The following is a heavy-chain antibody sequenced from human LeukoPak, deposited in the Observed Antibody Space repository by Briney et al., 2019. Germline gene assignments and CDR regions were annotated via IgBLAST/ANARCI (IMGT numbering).Heavy chain of an antibody. CDR1: GLTFSGYW. J-gene: IGHJ4*02. Sequence: GGSLRLSCAASGLTFSGYWMHWVRQAPGKGLVWVSRINTDGVSTFYADSVKGRFIISRDNAKNTLYLQMDSLRAEDTAVYYCARELGSTIFGEAIPYYFDYWGQGTLVTVSS. CDR2: INTDGVST. D-gene: IGHD3-3*01. V-gene: IGHV3-74*01. CDR3: ARELGSTIFGEAIPYYFDY.